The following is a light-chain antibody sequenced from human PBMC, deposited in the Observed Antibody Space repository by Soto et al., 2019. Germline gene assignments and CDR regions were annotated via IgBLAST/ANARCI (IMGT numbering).Light chain of an antibody. CDR2: DAS. Sequence: MTQSPVTLSVSPGERATLSCRASQFIGSNLAWYQQKPAQPPRLLIYDASTRATGIPARFSGSGSGTELTVTISSLQSEDFAVDYCQQYNNWPPLTFGGGTKVDIK. CDR3: QQYNNWPPLT. CDR1: QFIGSN. J-gene: IGKJ4*01. V-gene: IGKV3-15*01.